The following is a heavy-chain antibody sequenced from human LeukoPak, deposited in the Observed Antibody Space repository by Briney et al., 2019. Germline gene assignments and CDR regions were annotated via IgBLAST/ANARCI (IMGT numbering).Heavy chain of an antibody. J-gene: IGHJ3*02. V-gene: IGHV3-9*01. CDR2: ISWNSGSI. CDR1: GFTFDDYA. D-gene: IGHD4-17*01. Sequence: GGSLRLSCAASGFTFDDYAMHWGRQAPGEGLEWVSGISWNSGSIGYADSVKGRFTISRDNAKNSLYLQMNSLRAEDTALYYCAKDTRHDYGDYGMTFDIWGQGTMATVSS. CDR3: AKDTRHDYGDYGMTFDI.